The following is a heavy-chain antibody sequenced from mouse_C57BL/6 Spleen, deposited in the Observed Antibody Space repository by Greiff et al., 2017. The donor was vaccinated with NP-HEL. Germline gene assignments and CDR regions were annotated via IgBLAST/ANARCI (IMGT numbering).Heavy chain of an antibody. Sequence: LVESGAELARPGASVKLSCKASGYTFTSYGISWVKQRTGQGLEWIGEIYPRSGNTYYNEKFKGKATLTADKSSSTAYMELRSLTSEDSAVYFCALIYYDYALAYWGQGTLVTVSA. CDR2: IYPRSGNT. V-gene: IGHV1-81*01. CDR3: ALIYYDYALAY. J-gene: IGHJ3*01. D-gene: IGHD2-4*01. CDR1: GYTFTSYG.